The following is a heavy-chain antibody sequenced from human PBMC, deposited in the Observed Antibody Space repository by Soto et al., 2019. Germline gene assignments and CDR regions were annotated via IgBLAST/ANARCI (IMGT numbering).Heavy chain of an antibody. D-gene: IGHD2-15*01. CDR3: ARDRGAVDYYYGMDV. V-gene: IGHV3-33*01. CDR1: GLTFSSYG. J-gene: IGHJ6*02. CDR2: IWYDGSKK. Sequence: QVQLVESGGDVVQPGRSLRLSCAASGLTFSSYGMYWVRQAPGKGLEWVALIWYDGSKKYYADSVKGRFTISRDHSKNTLYLQMTSRRAEDTAVYYCARDRGAVDYYYGMDVWGQGTTVTVSS.